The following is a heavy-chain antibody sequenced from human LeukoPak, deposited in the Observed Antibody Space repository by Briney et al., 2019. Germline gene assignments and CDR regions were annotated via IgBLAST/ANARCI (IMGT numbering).Heavy chain of an antibody. D-gene: IGHD3/OR15-3a*01. CDR1: RFSFGDYD. J-gene: IGHJ4*02. Sequence: PGGSLRLSCRASRFSFGDYDMHWVRQAPGKGLEWVAVISYDGSRKHYADSVRGRFSISRDNAKNTLYLQMNSLRAEDTAVYYCARGWTGYYAIDNWGQGTLVTVSS. CDR2: ISYDGSRK. V-gene: IGHV3-30*03. CDR3: ARGWTGYYAIDN.